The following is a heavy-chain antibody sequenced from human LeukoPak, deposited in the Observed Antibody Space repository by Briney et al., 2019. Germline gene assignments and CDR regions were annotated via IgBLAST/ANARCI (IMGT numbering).Heavy chain of an antibody. CDR1: GFTFSSYA. CDR2: ISYDGSNK. CDR3: ARADSSGYYYVGSIDY. D-gene: IGHD3-22*01. J-gene: IGHJ4*02. V-gene: IGHV3-30*04. Sequence: PGGSLRLSCAASGFTFSSYAMHWVRQAPGKGLEWVAVISYDGSNKYYADSVKGRFTISRDNSKNTLYLQMNSLRAEDTAVYYCARADSSGYYYVGSIDYWGQGTLVTVSS.